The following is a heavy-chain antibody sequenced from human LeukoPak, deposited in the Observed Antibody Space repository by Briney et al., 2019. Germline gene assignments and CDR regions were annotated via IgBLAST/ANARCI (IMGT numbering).Heavy chain of an antibody. V-gene: IGHV3-30*02. CDR1: GFTFSSYG. D-gene: IGHD3-3*01. CDR3: AKDPTYYDFWSGYQRDLYYFDY. J-gene: IGHJ4*02. Sequence: GGSLRLSCAASGFTFSSYGMHWVRQAPGKGLEWVAFIRYDGSNKYYADSVKGRFTISRDNSKNTLYLQMNSLRAEDTAVYYCAKDPTYYDFWSGYQRDLYYFDYWGQGTLVTVSS. CDR2: IRYDGSNK.